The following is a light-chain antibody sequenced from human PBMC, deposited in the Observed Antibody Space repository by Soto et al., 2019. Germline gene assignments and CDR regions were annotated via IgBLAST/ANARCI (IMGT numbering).Light chain of an antibody. Sequence: QSALTQPASVSGSPGQSITISCIGTSSDVGAYNSVAWYQHNPGKAPKLMIYDVSNRPSGVSSRFSGSKSANTASLSISGLQADDEADYYCSSYTSSSTLVFGTGTKVTV. CDR2: DVS. V-gene: IGLV2-14*01. CDR1: SSDVGAYNS. CDR3: SSYTSSSTLV. J-gene: IGLJ1*01.